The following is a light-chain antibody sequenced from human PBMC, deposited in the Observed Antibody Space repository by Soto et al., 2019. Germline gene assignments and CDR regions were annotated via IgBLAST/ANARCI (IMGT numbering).Light chain of an antibody. J-gene: IGLJ2*01. Sequence: SYELTQPPSVSVTPGKTARITCGGNNIGRKSVHWFQQKPGQAPLLVIYYDSDRPSGIPERFSGSNSGNTATLTISRVEAGDEADYYCQVWDSSSDHVVFGGGTKLTVL. V-gene: IGLV3-21*04. CDR1: NIGRKS. CDR2: YDS. CDR3: QVWDSSSDHVV.